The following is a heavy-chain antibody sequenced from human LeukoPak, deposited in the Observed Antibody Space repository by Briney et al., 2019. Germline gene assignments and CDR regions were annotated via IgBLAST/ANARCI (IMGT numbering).Heavy chain of an antibody. CDR1: GFTFSSYG. J-gene: IGHJ4*02. V-gene: IGHV3-33*01. CDR2: IYSDGSNK. CDR3: ARDLKSGYMDS. D-gene: IGHD3-3*01. Sequence: GRSLRLSCPASGFTFSSYGIHWVRQAPGKGLEWVGVIYSDGSNKYFIDSVKGRFTISRDNSKNTVFLQMDSLRVDDTAVYYCARDLKSGYMDSWGQGTLVTVSS.